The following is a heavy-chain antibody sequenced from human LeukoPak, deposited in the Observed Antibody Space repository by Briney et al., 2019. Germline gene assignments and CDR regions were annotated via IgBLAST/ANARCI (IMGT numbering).Heavy chain of an antibody. J-gene: IGHJ6*02. CDR1: GFTVSTNY. D-gene: IGHD2-8*01. CDR2: IYSGGST. CDR3: ARDGPNYAMDV. V-gene: IGHV3-53*01. Sequence: PGGSLRLSCAASGFTVSTNYMNWVRQAPGKGLEWVSVIYSGGSTYYADSVKGRFTISRDNPKNTLYLQMNSLRAEDTAVYSCARDGPNYAMDVWGQGTTVTVSS.